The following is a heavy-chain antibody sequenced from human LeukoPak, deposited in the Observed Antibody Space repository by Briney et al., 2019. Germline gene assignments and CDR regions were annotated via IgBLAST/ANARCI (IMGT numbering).Heavy chain of an antibody. J-gene: IGHJ3*02. CDR3: ARGITMIVGPDDAFDI. V-gene: IGHV4-38-2*02. CDR1: GYSISSGYY. CDR2: IYYSGST. D-gene: IGHD3-22*01. Sequence: SETLSLTCTVSGYSISSGYYWGWIRQPPGKGLEWIGSIYYSGSTYYNPSLKSRVTISVDTSKNQFSLKLSSVTAADTAVYYCARGITMIVGPDDAFDIWGQGTMVTVSS.